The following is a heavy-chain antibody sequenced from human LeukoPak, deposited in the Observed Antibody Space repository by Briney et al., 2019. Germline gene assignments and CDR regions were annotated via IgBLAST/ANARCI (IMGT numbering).Heavy chain of an antibody. J-gene: IGHJ6*02. D-gene: IGHD6-13*01. V-gene: IGHV4-4*02. CDR3: ARHSTRAYGMDV. CDR1: GGSISTSDW. Sequence: SGTLSLTCAVSGGSISTSDWWSWVRQPPGKGLEWIGSIYYSGSTYYNPSLKSRVTISVDTSKNQFSLKLSSVTAADTAVYYCARHSTRAYGMDVWGQGTTVTVSS. CDR2: IYYSGST.